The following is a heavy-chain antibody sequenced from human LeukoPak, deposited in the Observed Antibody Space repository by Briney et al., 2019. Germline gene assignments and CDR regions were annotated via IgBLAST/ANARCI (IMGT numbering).Heavy chain of an antibody. CDR1: GFNIRSYE. Sequence: GGSLRLSCAASGFNIRSYEMNWVRQAPGKGLEWVSYISGSGSTIYYADSVKGRFTISRDNAKNSLYLQMNSLRAEDTGIYYCSRLDYWGLGTLVTVSS. CDR3: SRLDY. V-gene: IGHV3-48*03. J-gene: IGHJ4*02. CDR2: ISGSGSTI.